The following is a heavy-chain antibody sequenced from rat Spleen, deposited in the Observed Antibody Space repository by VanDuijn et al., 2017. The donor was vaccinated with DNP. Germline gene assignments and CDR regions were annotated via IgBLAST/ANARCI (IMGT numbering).Heavy chain of an antibody. CDR3: AKIAAGAMDA. CDR2: ISPSGGGT. V-gene: IGHV5-25*01. J-gene: IGHJ4*01. CDR1: GFILSNYD. Sequence: EVQLVESGGGLVQPGRSLKLSCAASGFILSNYDMAWVRQAPTKGLEWVASISPSGGGTYYRDSVKGRFTVSRDNAKSSLYLQMNSLRSEDSATYFCAKIAAGAMDAWGQGTSVTVSS. D-gene: IGHD1-2*01.